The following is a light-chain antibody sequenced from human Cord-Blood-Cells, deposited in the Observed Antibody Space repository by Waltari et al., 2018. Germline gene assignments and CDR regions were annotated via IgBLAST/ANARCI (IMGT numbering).Light chain of an antibody. CDR2: EDN. J-gene: IGLJ3*02. CDR1: SGSIASNY. Sequence: NFMLTQPHSVSESPGKTVTISCTRRSGSIASNYVQWSQQRPGSAPTTVIYEDNQRPSGVPDRFSGSIDSSSNSASLTISGLKTEDEADYYCQSYDSSNSWVFGGGTKLTVL. V-gene: IGLV6-57*03. CDR3: QSYDSSNSWV.